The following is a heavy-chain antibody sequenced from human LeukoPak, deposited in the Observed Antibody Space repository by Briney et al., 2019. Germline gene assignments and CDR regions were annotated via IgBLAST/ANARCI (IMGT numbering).Heavy chain of an antibody. CDR3: ARGRYNYGYIYDY. CDR2: ISSSSIYI. Sequence: GGSLRLSCVVSGFTFSPYSMNWVRQAPGKGLEWVSSISSSSIYIYYADSVKGRFTISRDNAKNSLYLQMNSLRAEDTAVYYCARGRYNYGYIYDYWGQGTLVTVSS. D-gene: IGHD5-18*01. CDR1: GFTFSPYS. J-gene: IGHJ4*02. V-gene: IGHV3-21*01.